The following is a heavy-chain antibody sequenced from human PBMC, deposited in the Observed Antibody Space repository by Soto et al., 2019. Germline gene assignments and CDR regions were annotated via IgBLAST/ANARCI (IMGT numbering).Heavy chain of an antibody. V-gene: IGHV3-74*01. CDR2: ISNDGSNT. J-gene: IGHJ5*02. CDR1: GFTLNSFF. CDR3: VRDQDSRGYSVFNL. Sequence: GGSLRLSCAASGFTLNSFFMHWVRQAPGKGLMWVSRISNDGSNTTYADSVKGRFTISRDNARNTLYLQMNSLRVDDTAVYFCVRDQDSRGYSVFNLWGQGAQVTVSS. D-gene: IGHD3-22*01.